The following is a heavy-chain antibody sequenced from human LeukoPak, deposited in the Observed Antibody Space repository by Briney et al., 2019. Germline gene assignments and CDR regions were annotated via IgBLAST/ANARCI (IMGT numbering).Heavy chain of an antibody. J-gene: IGHJ1*01. CDR2: ISYDGSNK. Sequence: GGSLRLSCAASGFTFSSYGMHWVRQAPGKGLEWVAVISYDGSNKYYADSVKGRFTVSRDNSKNTLYLQMNSLRAEDTAVYYCAKALGSSSWYSDFQHWGQGTLVTVSS. CDR3: AKALGSSSWYSDFQH. V-gene: IGHV3-30*18. D-gene: IGHD6-13*01. CDR1: GFTFSSYG.